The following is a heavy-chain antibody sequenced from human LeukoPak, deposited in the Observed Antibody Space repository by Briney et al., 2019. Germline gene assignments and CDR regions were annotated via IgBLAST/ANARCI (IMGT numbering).Heavy chain of an antibody. CDR1: GGTFSSYA. V-gene: IGHV1-69*05. CDR3: ARDDDSSGYYYN. Sequence: SVKVSCKASGGTFSSYAISWVRQAPGQGLEWMGRIIPIFGTANYAQKFQGRVTITTDESTSTAYMAVSSLRAEDTAVYYCARDDDSSGYYYNWGQGTLVTVSS. D-gene: IGHD3-22*01. CDR2: IIPIFGTA. J-gene: IGHJ4*02.